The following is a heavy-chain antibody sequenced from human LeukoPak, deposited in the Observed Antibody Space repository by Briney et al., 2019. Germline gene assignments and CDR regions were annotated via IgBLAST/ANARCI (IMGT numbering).Heavy chain of an antibody. V-gene: IGHV3-15*01. J-gene: IGHJ4*02. CDR2: IKSKTDGETT. CDR1: GFTFSSYV. Sequence: GGSLRLSCAASGFTFSSYVMSWVRQAPGKGLEWIGRIKSKTDGETTNYAEPVRGRFTISRDDSKSAVYLQMNSLKIEDTAVYYCTTDLGTYYHGSQRLIPIDYWGQGTLVTVSS. D-gene: IGHD3-10*01. CDR3: TTDLGTYYHGSQRLIPIDY.